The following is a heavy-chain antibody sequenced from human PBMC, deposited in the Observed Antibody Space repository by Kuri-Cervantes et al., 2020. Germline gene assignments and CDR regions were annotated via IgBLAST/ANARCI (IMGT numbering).Heavy chain of an antibody. D-gene: IGHD3-3*01. Sequence: GGSLRLSCAASGFTFSSYAMSWVRQAPGKGLEWVSAISGSGGSKYYADSVKGRFTISRDNSKNTLYLQMNSLRAEDTAVYYCATGDGVLGFLGYWGQGTLVTVSS. CDR3: ATGDGVLGFLGY. CDR2: ISGSGGSK. CDR1: GFTFSSYA. J-gene: IGHJ4*02. V-gene: IGHV3-23*01.